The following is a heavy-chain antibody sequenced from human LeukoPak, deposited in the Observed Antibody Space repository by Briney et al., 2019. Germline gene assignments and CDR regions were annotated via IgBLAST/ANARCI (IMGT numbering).Heavy chain of an antibody. Sequence: GGSLRLSCAASGFTFSSYAMHWVRQAPGEGLEWVAVISYDGSNKYYADSVKSRFTISRDNSKNTLYLQMNSLRAEDTAVYYCARVNKEQQRAPRYYYYGMDVWGQGTTVTVSS. J-gene: IGHJ6*02. CDR1: GFTFSSYA. D-gene: IGHD6-13*01. V-gene: IGHV3-30*04. CDR2: ISYDGSNK. CDR3: ARVNKEQQRAPRYYYYGMDV.